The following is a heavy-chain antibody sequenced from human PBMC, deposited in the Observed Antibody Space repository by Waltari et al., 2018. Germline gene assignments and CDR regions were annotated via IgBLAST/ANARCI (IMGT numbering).Heavy chain of an antibody. Sequence: QVQLVQSGAEVKKPGASVKVSCKASGYTFTSYDINWVRQATGQGLEGRGWMNPNSGNTGYAQKFQGRVTITRNTSISTAYMELSSLRSEDTAVYYCARGPVGATYYYYMDVWGKGTTVTVSS. CDR2: MNPNSGNT. D-gene: IGHD1-26*01. CDR1: GYTFTSYD. J-gene: IGHJ6*03. V-gene: IGHV1-8*03. CDR3: ARGPVGATYYYYMDV.